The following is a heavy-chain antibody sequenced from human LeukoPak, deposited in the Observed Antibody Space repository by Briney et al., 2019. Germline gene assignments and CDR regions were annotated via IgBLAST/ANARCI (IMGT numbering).Heavy chain of an antibody. J-gene: IGHJ6*02. CDR2: ITWDSGNK. CDR3: AKVSLKGYYYYGLDV. Sequence: GGSLRLSCAASGFTFSSYAMSWVRQAPGKGLEWVSGITWDSGNKHYADSVKGRFTISRDNAKKSLYLQMNSLTAADTALYHCAKVSLKGYYYYGLDVWGQGTTVTVSS. V-gene: IGHV3-9*01. CDR1: GFTFSSYA.